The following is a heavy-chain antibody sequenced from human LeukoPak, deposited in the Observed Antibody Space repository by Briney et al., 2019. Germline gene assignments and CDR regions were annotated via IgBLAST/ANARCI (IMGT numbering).Heavy chain of an antibody. V-gene: IGHV3-74*01. CDR3: ARVPYSSAWSAQYFDY. CDR2: INSDGSST. J-gene: IGHJ4*02. CDR1: GFTFSSYW. Sequence: GGSLRLSCAASGFTFSSYWMHWVRQAPGKGLVWVSRINSDGSSTSYADSVKGRFTISRDNAKNTLYLQMNSLRAEDTAVYYCARVPYSSAWSAQYFDYWGQGTLVTVSS. D-gene: IGHD6-19*01.